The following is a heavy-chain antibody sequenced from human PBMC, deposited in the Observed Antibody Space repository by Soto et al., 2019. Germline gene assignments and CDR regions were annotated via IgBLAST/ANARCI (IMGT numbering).Heavy chain of an antibody. Sequence: PSETLSLTXTVSGGSISSYYWSWIRQPPGKGLEWIGYIYYSGSTNYNPSLKSRVTISVDTSKNQFSLKLSSVTAADTAVYYCARELYYYDSSGYLLGGFDPWGQGTLVTVSS. CDR1: GGSISSYY. J-gene: IGHJ5*02. D-gene: IGHD3-22*01. CDR3: ARELYYYDSSGYLLGGFDP. CDR2: IYYSGST. V-gene: IGHV4-59*01.